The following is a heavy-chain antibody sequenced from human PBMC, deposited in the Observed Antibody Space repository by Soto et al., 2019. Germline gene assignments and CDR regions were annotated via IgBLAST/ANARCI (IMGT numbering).Heavy chain of an antibody. Sequence: PSETLFLTCTVSGSSISSYYWSWIRQPPGKGLEWIGYIYDSGSTNYNPSLKSRVTISVDTSKNQFSLKLSSVTAADTAVYYCARESRITIFGVVTPDAFDIWGQGTMVTVSS. V-gene: IGHV4-59*01. CDR1: GSSISSYY. CDR2: IYDSGST. D-gene: IGHD3-3*01. CDR3: ARESRITIFGVVTPDAFDI. J-gene: IGHJ3*02.